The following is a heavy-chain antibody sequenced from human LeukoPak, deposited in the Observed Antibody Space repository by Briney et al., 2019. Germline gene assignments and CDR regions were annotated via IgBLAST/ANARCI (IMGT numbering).Heavy chain of an antibody. V-gene: IGHV1-2*02. CDR3: ARDLVLTTGTIYYMDA. CDR1: GYTFTGYY. J-gene: IGHJ6*03. Sequence: ASVKVSCKASGYTFTGYYMHWVRQAPGQGLEWMGWINPNSGGTNYAQKFQGRVTMTRDTSISTAYMELSWLRSDDTAVYYCARDLVLTTGTIYYMDAWGKGTTVTVSS. D-gene: IGHD1-1*01. CDR2: INPNSGGT.